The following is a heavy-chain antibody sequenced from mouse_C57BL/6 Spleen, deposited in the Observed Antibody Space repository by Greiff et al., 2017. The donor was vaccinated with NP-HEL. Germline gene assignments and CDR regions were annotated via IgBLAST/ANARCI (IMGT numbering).Heavy chain of an antibody. D-gene: IGHD1-1*01. J-gene: IGHJ2*01. Sequence: EVNLVESGGGLVKPGGSLKLSCAASGFTFSDYGMHWVRQAPEKGLEWVAYISSGSSTIYYADTVKGRFTISRDNAKNTLFLQMTSLRSEDTAMYYCARHYYGSKDYWGQGTTLTVSS. CDR3: ARHYYGSKDY. CDR1: GFTFSDYG. V-gene: IGHV5-17*01. CDR2: ISSGSSTI.